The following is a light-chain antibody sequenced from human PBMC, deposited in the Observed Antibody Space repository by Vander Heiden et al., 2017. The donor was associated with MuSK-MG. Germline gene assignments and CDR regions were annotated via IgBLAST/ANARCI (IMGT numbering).Light chain of an antibody. V-gene: IGLV1-47*03. Sequence: QSVPTQLRSASGTPGQRVTISCSGSSSNSGSNYVYWYQQLPGTAPKLLIYRNNQRPSGVPDRFSGSKSGTSASLAISGLWSEDEADYYCAAWDDSLSGWVCGGETKLTVL. CDR3: AAWDDSLSGWV. CDR1: SSNSGSNY. CDR2: RNN. J-gene: IGLJ3*02.